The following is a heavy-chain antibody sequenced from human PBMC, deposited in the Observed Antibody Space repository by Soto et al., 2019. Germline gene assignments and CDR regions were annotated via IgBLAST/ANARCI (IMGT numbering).Heavy chain of an antibody. V-gene: IGHV1-69*04. CDR2: IIPILGIA. CDR3: ARDMGSGYDFDY. J-gene: IGHJ4*02. Sequence: PVKVSCKASGGTLSRYTIRWVRQAPGQGLEWMGRIIPILGIATYAQKFQGRVTITADKSTSTAYMELSSLRSEDTAVYYCARDMGSGYDFDYWGQGTLVTVSS. D-gene: IGHD5-12*01. CDR1: GGTLSRYT.